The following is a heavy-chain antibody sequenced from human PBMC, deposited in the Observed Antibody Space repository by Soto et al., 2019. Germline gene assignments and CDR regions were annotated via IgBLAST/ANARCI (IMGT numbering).Heavy chain of an antibody. Sequence: PSETLSLTCTVSGGSISSGNYYWSWIRQHPEKGLEWIGYIYSSGYSSGNTYYNPSLKSRVTISGDTSKNQFSLNLSSVTAADTAVYYCASSVVADATLVSVWGQGTTVTVSS. V-gene: IGHV4-31*03. CDR2: IYSSGYSSGNT. CDR1: GGSISSGNYY. D-gene: IGHD2-2*01. CDR3: ASSVVADATLVSV. J-gene: IGHJ6*02.